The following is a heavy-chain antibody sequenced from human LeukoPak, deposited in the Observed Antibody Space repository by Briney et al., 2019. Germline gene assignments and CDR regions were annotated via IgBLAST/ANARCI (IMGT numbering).Heavy chain of an antibody. Sequence: PGGSLRLSCAASGFTFSSYAMSWVRQATGKGLEWVSAISGSGGSTYYADSVKGRFTISRDNSKNTLYLQMNSLRAEDTAVYYCAKGTDILTGYYFDYWGQGTLVTVSS. CDR1: GFTFSSYA. CDR3: AKGTDILTGYYFDY. J-gene: IGHJ4*02. D-gene: IGHD3-9*01. V-gene: IGHV3-23*01. CDR2: ISGSGGST.